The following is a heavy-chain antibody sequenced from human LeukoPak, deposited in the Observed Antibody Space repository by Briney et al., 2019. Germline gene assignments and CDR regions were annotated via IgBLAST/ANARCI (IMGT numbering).Heavy chain of an antibody. J-gene: IGHJ6*03. CDR2: IYTSGST. CDR3: ARDSRYFDWTHYYYYYYMDV. D-gene: IGHD3-9*01. V-gene: IGHV4-4*07. Sequence: SETLSLTCTVSGGSISSYYWSWIRQPAGKGLEWIGRIYTSGSTNYNPSLKSRVTISVDTSKNQFSLKLSSVTAADTAVYYCARDSRYFDWTHYYYYYYMDVWGKGTTVTISS. CDR1: GGSISSYY.